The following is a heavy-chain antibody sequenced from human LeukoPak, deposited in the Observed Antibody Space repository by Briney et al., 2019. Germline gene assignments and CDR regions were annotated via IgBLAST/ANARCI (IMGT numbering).Heavy chain of an antibody. Sequence: LSLTCTVSGGSISSGGYYWSWVRQAPGKGLEWVSLIYSDGSTYYADSVRGRFTISRDNSKNTLYLQMNSLRAEDTAVYFCARDLGYCSGGTCYVGYFDYWGQGTLVTVSS. V-gene: IGHV3-66*01. J-gene: IGHJ4*02. CDR2: IYSDGST. CDR3: ARDLGYCSGGTCYVGYFDY. D-gene: IGHD2-15*01. CDR1: GGSISSGGYY.